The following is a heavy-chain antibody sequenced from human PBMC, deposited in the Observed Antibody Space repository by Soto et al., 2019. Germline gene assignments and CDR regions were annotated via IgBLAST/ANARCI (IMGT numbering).Heavy chain of an antibody. V-gene: IGHV4-30-2*01. CDR3: ARAGLWLRYYYYYGMDV. CDR2: IYHSGST. CDR1: GGSISSGGYS. J-gene: IGHJ6*02. Sequence: PSETLSLTCAVSGGSISSGGYSWSWIRQPPGKGLEWIGYIYHSGSTYYNPSLKSRVTISVDRSKNQFSLKLSSVTAADTAVYYCARAGLWLRYYYYYGMDVWGQGTTVT. D-gene: IGHD3-10*01.